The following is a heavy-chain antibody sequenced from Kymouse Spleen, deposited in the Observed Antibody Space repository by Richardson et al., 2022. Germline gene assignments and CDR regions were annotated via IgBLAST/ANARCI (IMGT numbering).Heavy chain of an antibody. CDR1: GGSFSGYY. D-gene: IGHD6-6*01. J-gene: IGHJ4*02. CDR3: ARIAARRDFDY. CDR2: INHSGST. V-gene: IGHV4-34*01. Sequence: QVQLQQWGAGLLKPSETLSLTCAVYGGSFSGYYWSWIRQPPGKGLEWIGEINHSGSTNYNPSLKSRVTISVDTSKNQFSLKLSSVTAADTAVYYCARIAARRDFDYWGQGTLVTVSS.